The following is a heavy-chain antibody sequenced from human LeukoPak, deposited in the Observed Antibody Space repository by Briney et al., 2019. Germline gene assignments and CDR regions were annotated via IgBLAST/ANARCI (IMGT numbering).Heavy chain of an antibody. J-gene: IGHJ4*02. CDR1: GYTFTSYC. Sequence: ASVKVSCKASGYTFTSYCISWVRQAAGQGLEWMVWFSAYNGNTNYAQKLQGRVTMTTDTSTSTAYMELRSLRSDDTAVYYCARDRKGKEVDSSGWYEDYWGQGTLVTVSS. V-gene: IGHV1-18*01. CDR3: ARDRKGKEVDSSGWYEDY. CDR2: FSAYNGNT. D-gene: IGHD6-19*01.